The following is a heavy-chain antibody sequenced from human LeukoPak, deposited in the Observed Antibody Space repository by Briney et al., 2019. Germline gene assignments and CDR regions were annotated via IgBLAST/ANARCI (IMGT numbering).Heavy chain of an antibody. CDR3: ARGSIAVAVRVAWGFDY. Sequence: GGSLRLSCAASGFTFSSYSMNWVRQAPGKGLEWVSSISSSSSYIYYADSVKGRFTISRDNAKNSLYLQMNSLRAEDTAVYYCARGSIAVAVRVAWGFDYWGQGTLVTVSS. V-gene: IGHV3-21*01. CDR1: GFTFSSYS. CDR2: ISSSSSYI. D-gene: IGHD6-19*01. J-gene: IGHJ4*02.